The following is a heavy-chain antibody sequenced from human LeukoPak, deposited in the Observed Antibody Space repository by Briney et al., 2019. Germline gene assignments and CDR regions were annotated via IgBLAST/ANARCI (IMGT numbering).Heavy chain of an antibody. CDR2: ISGTGGTT. CDR1: GFTFSNYG. Sequence: PGGSLRLSCAASGFTFSNYGMNWVRQAPGKGLEWVSRISGTGGTTFYADSVKGRFTISRDNAKNSLYLQMNSLRAEDTAVYYCARSTPYDSSGYYYEEFDYWGQGTLVTVSS. D-gene: IGHD3-22*01. J-gene: IGHJ4*02. V-gene: IGHV3-23*01. CDR3: ARSTPYDSSGYYYEEFDY.